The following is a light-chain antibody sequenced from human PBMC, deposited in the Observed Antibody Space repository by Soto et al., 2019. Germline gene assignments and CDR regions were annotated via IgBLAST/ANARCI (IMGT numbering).Light chain of an antibody. V-gene: IGLV2-14*03. CDR1: SSDVGSYKS. J-gene: IGLJ1*01. CDR2: EDR. CDR3: CSSAPGGTYV. Sequence: QSVLTQPASVSASPGQSITITCTGTSSDVGSYKSVSWYQQHPGKAPKLLIYEDRNRPSGVSNRFSGSKSGSTASLTLSGLQSEDEAEYYCCSSAPGGTYVFGPGTKLTVL.